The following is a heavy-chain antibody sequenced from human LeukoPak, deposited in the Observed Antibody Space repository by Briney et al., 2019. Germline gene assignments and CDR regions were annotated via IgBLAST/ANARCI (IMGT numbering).Heavy chain of an antibody. V-gene: IGHV4-4*07. D-gene: IGHD4-17*01. CDR1: GGSISSYY. J-gene: IGHJ5*02. CDR2: IYTTGST. Sequence: PSETLSLTCTVSGGSISSYYWSWTRQPAGKGLEWIGRIYTTGSTNYNPSLKSRVTMSVDTSKNQFSLKLGSVTAADTAVYYCARDLPGDPTYNWFDPWGQGTLVTVSS. CDR3: ARDLPGDPTYNWFDP.